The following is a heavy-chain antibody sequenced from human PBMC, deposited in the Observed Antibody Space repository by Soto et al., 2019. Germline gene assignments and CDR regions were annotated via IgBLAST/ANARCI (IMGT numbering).Heavy chain of an antibody. D-gene: IGHD3-3*01. J-gene: IGHJ4*02. CDR3: AKDIYGRSGYHILHPPLAY. Sequence: GGSLRLSCAASGFTFSSYAMSWVRQAPGKGLEWVSAISGSGGSTYYADSVKGRFTISRDNSKNTLYLQMNSLRAEDTAVYYCAKDIYGRSGYHILHPPLAYWGKAALFTVSS. CDR2: ISGSGGST. CDR1: GFTFSSYA. V-gene: IGHV3-23*01.